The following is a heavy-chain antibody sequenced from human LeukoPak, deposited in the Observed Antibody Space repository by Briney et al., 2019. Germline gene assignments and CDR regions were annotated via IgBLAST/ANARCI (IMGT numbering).Heavy chain of an antibody. CDR1: GGSISSGDYY. Sequence: PSQTLSLTCTVSGGSISSGDYYWSWIRQPPGKGLEWIGYIYYSGSTYYNPSLKSRVTISVDTSKNQFSLKLSSVTAADTAVYYCARLEMARTYYYYYYMDVWGKGTTVTVSS. CDR3: ARLEMARTYYYYYYMDV. D-gene: IGHD5-24*01. CDR2: IYYSGST. J-gene: IGHJ6*03. V-gene: IGHV4-30-4*08.